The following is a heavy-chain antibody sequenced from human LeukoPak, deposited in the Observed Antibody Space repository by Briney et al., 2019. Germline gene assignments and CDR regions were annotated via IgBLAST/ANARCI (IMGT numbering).Heavy chain of an antibody. CDR3: ARDPYSGAYGNTYYYYMDV. V-gene: IGHV3-21*01. CDR2: IPTSSTYT. Sequence: GGSLRLSCEASGFSFSSYNMDWVRQTPGKGLEWLSSIPTSSTYTFYADSVKGRFTISRDNARNSLYLQMNSLTAEDTAVYYCARDPYSGAYGNTYYYYMDVWGKGTTVTISS. J-gene: IGHJ6*03. D-gene: IGHD1-26*01. CDR1: GFSFSSYN.